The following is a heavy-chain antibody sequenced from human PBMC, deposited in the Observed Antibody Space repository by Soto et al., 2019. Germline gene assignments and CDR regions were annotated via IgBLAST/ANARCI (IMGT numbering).Heavy chain of an antibody. Sequence: ASVKVSCKASGYTFITYFMHWVRQAPGQGLEWMGVINPSRGTTTYAQKFQDRVTMTRDTSASTVYMELSSLRSEDTAMYYCARSCISSSYWFDPWGQGTLVTVSS. V-gene: IGHV1-46*03. CDR3: ARSCISSSYWFDP. CDR1: GYTFITYF. D-gene: IGHD6-6*01. J-gene: IGHJ5*02. CDR2: INPSRGTT.